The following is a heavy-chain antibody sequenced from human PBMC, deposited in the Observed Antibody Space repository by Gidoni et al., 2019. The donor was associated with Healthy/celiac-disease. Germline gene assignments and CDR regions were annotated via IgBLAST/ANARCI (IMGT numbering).Heavy chain of an antibody. CDR3: AKDNEVWGGGMDV. J-gene: IGHJ6*02. D-gene: IGHD3-16*01. CDR1: GCTFDDYA. V-gene: IGHV3-9*01. Sequence: EVQLVESGGGLVQPGRSLRISCAASGCTFDDYAMHWVRQAPGKGLEWVSGISWNSGSIGYADSVKGRFTISRDNAKNSLYLQMNSLRAEDTALYYCAKDNEVWGGGMDVWGQGTTVTVSS. CDR2: ISWNSGSI.